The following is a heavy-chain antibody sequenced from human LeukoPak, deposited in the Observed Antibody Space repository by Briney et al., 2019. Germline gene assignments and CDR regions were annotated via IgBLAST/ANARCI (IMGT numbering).Heavy chain of an antibody. CDR2: ISWNSGTV. CDR3: ARDVWPYTYYYDTHPLGGGFDY. V-gene: IGHV3-9*03. D-gene: IGHD3-22*01. Sequence: GRSLRLSCAASGLTFDHYAMHWVRQAPGKGLEWVSSISWNSGTVDYADSVKGRFTISRDNAKNSLYLQMNSLRTEDMAFYYCARDVWPYTYYYDTHPLGGGFDYWGRGTLVTVSS. CDR1: GLTFDHYA. J-gene: IGHJ4*02.